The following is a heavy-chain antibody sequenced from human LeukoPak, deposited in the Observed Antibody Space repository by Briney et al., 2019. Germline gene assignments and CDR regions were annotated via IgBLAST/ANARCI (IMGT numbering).Heavy chain of an antibody. CDR2: IRSKANSYAT. CDR3: ARVLAGSSGVFDI. D-gene: IGHD3-22*01. V-gene: IGHV3-73*01. J-gene: IGHJ3*02. Sequence: PGGSLRLSCAASGFTFSGSAMHWVRQASGKGLEWVGRIRSKANSYATAYAASVKGRFTFSRDDSKNSLHLQMNSLKTEDTAVYYCARVLAGSSGVFDIWGQGTMVTVSS. CDR1: GFTFSGSA.